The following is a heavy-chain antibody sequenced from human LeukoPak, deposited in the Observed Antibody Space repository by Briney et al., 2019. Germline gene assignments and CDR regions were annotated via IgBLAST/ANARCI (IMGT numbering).Heavy chain of an antibody. Sequence: PSETLSLTCAVSGYPIRSGFYWGWIRQPPGKGLEWIGEINHSGSTNYNPSLKSRVTISVDTSKNQFSLKLSSVTAADTAVYYCARGSYSSGWYVGYWGQGTLVTVSS. D-gene: IGHD6-19*01. CDR3: ARGSYSSGWYVGY. J-gene: IGHJ4*02. CDR2: INHSGST. CDR1: GYPIRSGFY. V-gene: IGHV4-38-2*01.